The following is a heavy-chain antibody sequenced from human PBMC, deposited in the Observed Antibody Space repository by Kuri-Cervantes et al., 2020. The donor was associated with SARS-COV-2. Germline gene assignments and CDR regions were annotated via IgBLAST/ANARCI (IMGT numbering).Heavy chain of an antibody. V-gene: IGHV1-46*01. J-gene: IGHJ4*02. CDR2: INPSGGNT. Sequence: ASVKVSCKAFGYTFTTYFLYWVRQAPGQGLEWMGIINPSGGNTTYAQKFQGRVTMTRDTPTSTVYMELSSLGFEGTAVYYCARPVGASLRTDVWGQGTLVTVSS. CDR3: ARPVGASLRTDV. CDR1: GYTFTTYF. D-gene: IGHD1-26*01.